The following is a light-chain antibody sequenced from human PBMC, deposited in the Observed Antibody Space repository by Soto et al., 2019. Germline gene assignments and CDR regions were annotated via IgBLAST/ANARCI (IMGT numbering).Light chain of an antibody. CDR2: KAS. CDR1: QSISVW. J-gene: IGKJ1*01. V-gene: IGKV1-5*03. Sequence: DIQMTQSPPTLSASVGDTVTITCRASQSISVWLAWYQQKPGKAPKVLIYKASNLESGVPSRFSGSASGTVFTLTINSMQPDASATYYFQQYPRYPATFGQGTKVEI. CDR3: QQYPRYPAT.